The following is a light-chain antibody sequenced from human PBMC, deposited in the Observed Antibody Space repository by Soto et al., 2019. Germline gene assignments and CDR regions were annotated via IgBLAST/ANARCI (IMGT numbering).Light chain of an antibody. CDR3: QSYDSSLSGWGI. V-gene: IGLV1-40*01. CDR2: RNN. CDR1: SSNIGAGYD. J-gene: IGLJ2*01. Sequence: QSVLTQPPSVSGAPGQRVTISCTGSSSNIGAGYDVYWYHQLPGTAPKLLIYRNNNRPSGVPDRFSGSKSGTSASLAITGLQAEDEADYYCQSYDSSLSGWGIFGGGTKVTVL.